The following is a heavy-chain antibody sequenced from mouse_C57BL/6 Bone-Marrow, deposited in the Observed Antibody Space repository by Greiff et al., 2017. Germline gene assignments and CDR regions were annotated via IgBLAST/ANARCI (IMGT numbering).Heavy chain of an antibody. CDR1: GYTFTNYW. D-gene: IGHD2-4*01. CDR3: ARLADYDGFAY. CDR2: IYPGGGYT. V-gene: IGHV1-63*01. Sequence: QVQLKQSGAELVRPGTSVKMSCKASGYTFTNYWIGWAKQRPGHGLEWIGDIYPGGGYTNYNEKFKGKATLTADKSSSTAYMQFSSLTSEDSAIYYCARLADYDGFAYWGQGTLVTVSA. J-gene: IGHJ3*01.